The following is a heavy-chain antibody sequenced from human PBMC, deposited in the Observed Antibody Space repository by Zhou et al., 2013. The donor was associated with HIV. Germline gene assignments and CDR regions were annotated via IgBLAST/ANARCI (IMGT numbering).Heavy chain of an antibody. D-gene: IGHD3-16*01. CDR3: AREKLPDVMSEHFYYG. CDR2: IIPIFGTS. J-gene: IGHJ6*01. V-gene: IGHV1-69*05. CDR1: GGTFRSHG. Sequence: QVQLVQSGAEVKKPGSSVKVSCKASGGTFRSHGISWVRQAPGQGLEWMGGIIPIFGTSDYAQKFQGRVTLSTDESTSTAYMELRSLKSEDTAIYYCAREKLPDVMSEHFYYG.